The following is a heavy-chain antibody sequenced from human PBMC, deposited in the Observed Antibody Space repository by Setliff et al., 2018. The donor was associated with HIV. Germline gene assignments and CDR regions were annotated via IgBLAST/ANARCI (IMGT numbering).Heavy chain of an antibody. J-gene: IGHJ5*02. CDR3: ARGLTSRRGNWFDP. V-gene: IGHV4-59*01. CDR2: ISSSGST. Sequence: SETLSLTCTVSGDSLIGFYWGWIRQPPGERPEWIGHISSSGSTNYSPSLRSRVIMSVDTSQNLFSLILTSVTAADTAVYYCARGLTSRRGNWFDPWGQGTLVTVSS. D-gene: IGHD3-10*01. CDR1: GDSLIGFY.